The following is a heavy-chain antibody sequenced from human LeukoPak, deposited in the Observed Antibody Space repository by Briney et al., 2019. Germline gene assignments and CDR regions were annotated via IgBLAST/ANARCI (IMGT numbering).Heavy chain of an antibody. CDR3: ARDPYYYDSSGYPY. Sequence: GGSLRLSCAASGFTFSSYGMHWVRQAPGKGLEWVAVIWYDGSNKYYADSVKGRFTISRDNSKNTLYLQMNSLRAEDTAVYYCARDPYYYDSSGYPYWGQGTLVTVSS. CDR2: IWYDGSNK. CDR1: GFTFSSYG. D-gene: IGHD3-22*01. J-gene: IGHJ4*02. V-gene: IGHV3-33*01.